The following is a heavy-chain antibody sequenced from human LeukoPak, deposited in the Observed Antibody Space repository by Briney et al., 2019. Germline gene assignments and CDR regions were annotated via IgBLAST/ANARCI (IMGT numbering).Heavy chain of an antibody. CDR3: ARERDFWSGYGSYYGMDV. CDR2: IYYSGST. CDR1: GGSISSGDYY. D-gene: IGHD3-3*01. J-gene: IGHJ6*02. Sequence: SETLSLTCTVSGGSISSGDYYWSWIRQPPGKGLEWIGYIYYSGSTYYNPSLKSRVTISVDTSEYQFSLKLSSVTAADTAVYYCARERDFWSGYGSYYGMDVWGQGTTVTVSS. V-gene: IGHV4-30-4*01.